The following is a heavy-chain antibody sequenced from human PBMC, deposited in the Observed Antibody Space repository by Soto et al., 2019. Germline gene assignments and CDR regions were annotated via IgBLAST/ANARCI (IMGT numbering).Heavy chain of an antibody. D-gene: IGHD3-9*01. Sequence: QLQLQESGPGLVKPSETLSLTCSVSDDSINSDKYYWGWIRQPPGKGLEWIGRIYYRGNAYYNPSLQTRVTISLAKSRSPFSLKLNSVTAADSAVYFCARLEGLATISYYFDFWGPGALVTVSS. CDR2: IYYRGNA. CDR3: ARLEGLATISYYFDF. V-gene: IGHV4-39*01. CDR1: DDSINSDKYY. J-gene: IGHJ4*02.